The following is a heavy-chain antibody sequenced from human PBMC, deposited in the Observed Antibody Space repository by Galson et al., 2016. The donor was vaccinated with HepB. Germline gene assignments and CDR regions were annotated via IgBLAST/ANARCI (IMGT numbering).Heavy chain of an antibody. CDR3: ARDRRRYFDWFVL. CDR2: ISYDGSNK. CDR1: GFTFSSYA. J-gene: IGHJ4*02. D-gene: IGHD3-9*01. V-gene: IGHV3-30-3*01. Sequence: SLRLSCAASGFTFSSYAMHWVRQAPGKGLGWVAVISYDGSNKYYADSVKGRFTISRDNSKNTLYLQMNSLRAEDTAVYYCARDRRRYFDWFVLWGQGTLVTVSS.